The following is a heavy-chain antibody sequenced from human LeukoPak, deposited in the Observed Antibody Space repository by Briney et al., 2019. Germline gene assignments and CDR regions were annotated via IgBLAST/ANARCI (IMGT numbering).Heavy chain of an antibody. Sequence: GGSLRLSCAASGFTFSSYAIHWVRQAPGKGLEWVAVISYDGSNKYYADSVKGRFTISRDNSKNTLYLQMSSLRSEDTAVFYCAREGGYYFDYWGQGTLVTVSS. CDR3: AREGGYYFDY. V-gene: IGHV3-30-3*01. D-gene: IGHD5-12*01. CDR1: GFTFSSYA. CDR2: ISYDGSNK. J-gene: IGHJ4*02.